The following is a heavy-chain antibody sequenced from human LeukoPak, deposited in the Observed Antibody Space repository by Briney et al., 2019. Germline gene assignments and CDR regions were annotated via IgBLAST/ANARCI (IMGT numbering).Heavy chain of an antibody. J-gene: IGHJ6*03. CDR1: GFTFSSYA. CDR3: ARDRGDDSSGYYYYYYYMDV. Sequence: GGSLRLSCAASGFTFSSYAMSWVRQAPGKGLEWVSAISGSGGSTYYADSVKGRFTISRDNAKNSLYLQMNSLRAEDTAVYYCARDRGDDSSGYYYYYYYMDVWGKGTTVTVSS. CDR2: ISGSGGST. V-gene: IGHV3-23*01. D-gene: IGHD3-22*01.